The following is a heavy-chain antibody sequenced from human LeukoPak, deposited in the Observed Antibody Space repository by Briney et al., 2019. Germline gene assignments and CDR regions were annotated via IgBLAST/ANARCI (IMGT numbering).Heavy chain of an antibody. CDR3: ARGWEHRLGAFDI. D-gene: IGHD1-26*01. CDR1: GGSFSGYY. CDR2: IYYSGST. V-gene: IGHV4-59*01. J-gene: IGHJ3*02. Sequence: SETLSLTCAVYGGSFSGYYWSWIRQPPGKGLEWIGYIYYSGSTNYNPSLKSRVTISVDTSKNQFSLKLSSVTAADTAVYYCARGWEHRLGAFDIWGQGTMVTVSS.